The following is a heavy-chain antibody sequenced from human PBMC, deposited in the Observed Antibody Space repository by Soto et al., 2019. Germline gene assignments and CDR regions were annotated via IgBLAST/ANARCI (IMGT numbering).Heavy chain of an antibody. CDR1: RYSISSSNL. V-gene: IGHV4-28*01. Sequence: ASETLSLTCAVSRYSISSSNLWSWIRQPPGKGLEWIGYIYYSGSTNYNPSLKSRVTISVDTSKNRFSLKLSSVTAADTAVYYCARTYNWDGYDYWGQGALVTVSS. J-gene: IGHJ4*02. CDR3: ARTYNWDGYDY. D-gene: IGHD1-20*01. CDR2: IYYSGST.